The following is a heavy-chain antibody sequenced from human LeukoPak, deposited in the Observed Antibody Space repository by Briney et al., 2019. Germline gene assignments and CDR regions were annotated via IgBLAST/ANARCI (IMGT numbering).Heavy chain of an antibody. CDR2: IYFGGST. CDR1: GVPLSQHY. D-gene: IGHD4-11*01. CDR3: TNTNYENFDY. J-gene: IGHJ4*02. Sequence: SETLSLTCAASGVPLSQHYGSWIRHPPGNGLDWIGYIYFGGSTNDNRSLKSPVTISIDASKSQFSLKLSSVTAADTAVYYCTNTNYENFDYWGQGTLVTVSS. V-gene: IGHV4-59*08.